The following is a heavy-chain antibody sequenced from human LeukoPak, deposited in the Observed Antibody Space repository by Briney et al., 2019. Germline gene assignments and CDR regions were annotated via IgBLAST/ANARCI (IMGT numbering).Heavy chain of an antibody. CDR1: GGTFSSYA. V-gene: IGHV1-2*02. J-gene: IGHJ4*02. CDR3: ASEANCNGGRCSLQSVAS. D-gene: IGHD2-15*01. Sequence: GASVKVSCKASGGTFSSYAISWVRQAPGQGLEWMGWIDTSNGATNYAQKFQGRVTISRDTSIGTAYMELTNLISDDTAIYYCASEANCNGGRCSLQSVASWGQGTLVTVSS. CDR2: IDTSNGAT.